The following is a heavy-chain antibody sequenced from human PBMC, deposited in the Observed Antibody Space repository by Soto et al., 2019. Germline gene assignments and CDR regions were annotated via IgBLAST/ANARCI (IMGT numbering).Heavy chain of an antibody. CDR3: AREVLRYFDWPREHSYYYGMDV. CDR1: GFTFSSYG. V-gene: IGHV3-33*01. CDR2: IWYDGSNK. J-gene: IGHJ6*02. Sequence: QVQLVESGGGVVQPGRSLRLSCAASGFTFSSYGMHWVRQAPGKGLEWVAVIWYDGSNKYYADSVKGRFTISRDNSKNTLYLQMNSLRAEDTAVYYCAREVLRYFDWPREHSYYYGMDVWGQGTTVTVSS. D-gene: IGHD3-9*01.